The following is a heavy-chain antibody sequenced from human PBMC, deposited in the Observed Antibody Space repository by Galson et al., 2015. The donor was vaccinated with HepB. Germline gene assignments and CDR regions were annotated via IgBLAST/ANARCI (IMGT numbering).Heavy chain of an antibody. CDR1: GYTFTTYW. J-gene: IGHJ5*02. D-gene: IGHD4-17*01. CDR2: IYPGDSDI. Sequence: QSGAEVKKPGESLKISCKGSGYTFTTYWIGWVRQMPGKGLEWMGIIYPGDSDIRYSPSFQGQVSISADKSINTAYLQWSSLKASDTAMYYCARHAYGDLRRGMGWFDPWGQGTLVTVSS. CDR3: ARHAYGDLRRGMGWFDP. V-gene: IGHV5-51*01.